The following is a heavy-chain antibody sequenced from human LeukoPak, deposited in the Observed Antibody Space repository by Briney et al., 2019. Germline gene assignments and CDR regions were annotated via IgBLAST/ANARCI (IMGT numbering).Heavy chain of an antibody. CDR3: ASIAARHDAFDI. CDR1: GFTFSSYA. J-gene: IGHJ3*02. Sequence: GRSLRLSCAASGFTFSSYAMHWVRQAPGKGLEWVAVISYDGSNKYYADSVKGRFTISRDNYENTLYLQMNSLRAGDTAVYYCASIAARHDAFDIWGQGTMVAVSS. CDR2: ISYDGSNK. V-gene: IGHV3-30*01. D-gene: IGHD6-6*01.